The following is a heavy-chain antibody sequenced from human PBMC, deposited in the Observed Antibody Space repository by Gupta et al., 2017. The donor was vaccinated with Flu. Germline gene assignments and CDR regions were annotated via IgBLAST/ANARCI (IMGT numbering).Heavy chain of an antibody. CDR2: INHSGST. CDR1: GGSFSGYY. J-gene: IGHJ4*02. D-gene: IGHD6-13*01. Sequence: QVQLQQWGAGLLKPSETLSLTCAVYGGSFSGYYWSWIRQPPGKGLEWIGEINHSGSTNYNPSLKSRVTISVDTSKKKCSLKMRSVTAADTAVYYFARGGGAAAGTGYGGQGTMVTVYS. CDR3: ARGGGAAAGTGY. V-gene: IGHV4-34*01.